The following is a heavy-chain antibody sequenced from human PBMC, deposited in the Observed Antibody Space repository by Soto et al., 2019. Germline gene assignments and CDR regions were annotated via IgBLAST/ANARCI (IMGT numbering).Heavy chain of an antibody. D-gene: IGHD5-12*01. CDR2: INWNSNSR. Sequence: EVQLVESGGGVVRPGGSLRLSCAASGFNFDDYGMSWVRQAPGKGLEWVSGINWNSNSRGYADSVKGRFTISRDNVQNSLYLEMNSLRSEDTAFYYCARGISGYDQYFVTWGQGTLVTVSS. CDR3: ARGISGYDQYFVT. CDR1: GFNFDDYG. V-gene: IGHV3-20*04. J-gene: IGHJ4*02.